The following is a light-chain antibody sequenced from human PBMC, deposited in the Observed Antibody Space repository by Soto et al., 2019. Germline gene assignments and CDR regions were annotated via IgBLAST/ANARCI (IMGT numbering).Light chain of an antibody. V-gene: IGKV1-33*01. Sequence: DIQMTQSPSSLSASVGDRVTISCQASQDIVNCLNWYQQKPGKAPKLLIYDASNLQTGVPSRFSGSGSATAFSITISSLQPEDFATYYCQQYARYSLTFGGGTKVDI. CDR2: DAS. CDR3: QQYARYSLT. J-gene: IGKJ4*01. CDR1: QDIVNC.